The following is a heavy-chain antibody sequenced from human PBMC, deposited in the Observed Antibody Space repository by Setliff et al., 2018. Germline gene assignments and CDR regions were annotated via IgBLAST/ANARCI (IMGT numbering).Heavy chain of an antibody. J-gene: IGHJ6*02. CDR2: INAGNGNT. D-gene: IGHD6-19*01. Sequence: ASVKVSFKASGYTFTSYAMHWVRQAPGQRLEWMGWINAGNGNTKYSQKFQGRVTITRDTSASTAYMELSSLRSDDTAVYYCARANDYSSGWYFYYYGMDVWGQGTTVTVSS. CDR3: ARANDYSSGWYFYYYGMDV. CDR1: GYTFTSYA. V-gene: IGHV1-3*01.